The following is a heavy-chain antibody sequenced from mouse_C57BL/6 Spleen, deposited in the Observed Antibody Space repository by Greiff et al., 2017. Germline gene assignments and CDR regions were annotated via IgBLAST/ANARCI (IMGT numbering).Heavy chain of an antibody. D-gene: IGHD2-5*01. V-gene: IGHV1-54*01. J-gene: IGHJ4*01. CDR1: GYAFTNYL. Sequence: QVHVKQSGAELVRPGTSVKVSCKASGYAFTNYLIEWVKQRPGQGLEWIGVIKPGSGGTNYNEKFKGKATLTADKSSSTAYMQLSSLTSEDSAVYFCARYSNYAMDYWGQGTSVTVSS. CDR2: IKPGSGGT. CDR3: ARYSNYAMDY.